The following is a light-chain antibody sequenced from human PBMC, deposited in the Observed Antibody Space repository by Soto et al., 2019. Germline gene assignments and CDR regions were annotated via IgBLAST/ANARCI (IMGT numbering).Light chain of an antibody. CDR3: LQNYYSFRT. CDR2: GAS. Sequence: AIQLTQSPSSLSASVGDRVTITCRASRDIGKDLGWYQQKPGKAHKLLLFGASFLQSGVPSRFSSSGSGTDFTLTISSLQPEDFATYYCLQNYYSFRTFGQGTTVEIK. J-gene: IGKJ1*01. V-gene: IGKV1-6*01. CDR1: RDIGKD.